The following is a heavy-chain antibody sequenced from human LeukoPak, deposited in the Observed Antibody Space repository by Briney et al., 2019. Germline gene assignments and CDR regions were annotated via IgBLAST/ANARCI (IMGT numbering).Heavy chain of an antibody. D-gene: IGHD3-22*01. CDR2: ISYDGSNK. J-gene: IGHJ4*02. CDR3: ASSGPHYYDSSGIDYFDY. V-gene: IGHV3-30-3*01. Sequence: GGSLRLSCAASGFTSSSYAMHWVRQAPGKGLEWVAVISYDGSNKYYADSVKGRFTISRDNSKNTLYLQMNSLRAEDTAVYYCASSGPHYYDSSGIDYFDYWGQGTLVTVSS. CDR1: GFTSSSYA.